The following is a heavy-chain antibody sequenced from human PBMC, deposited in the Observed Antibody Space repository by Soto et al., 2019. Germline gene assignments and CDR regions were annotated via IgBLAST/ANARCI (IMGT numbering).Heavy chain of an antibody. D-gene: IGHD6-19*01. J-gene: IGHJ4*02. CDR3: SIGEALYSSGSFLDF. CDR2: ISYDGRTK. V-gene: IGHV3-30-3*01. Sequence: QVQLEESGGGVVQPGRSLRLSCEASGFTFGYYAVHWIRQPPGKGLEWVAVISYDGRTKYYADSVMGRFTISRDNSKNRLLLQMNSLRAEDTAVYYCSIGEALYSSGSFLDFWGQGTLVSVSS. CDR1: GFTFGYYA.